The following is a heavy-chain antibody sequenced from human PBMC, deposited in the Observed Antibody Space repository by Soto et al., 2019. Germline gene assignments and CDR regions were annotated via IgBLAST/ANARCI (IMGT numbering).Heavy chain of an antibody. CDR3: ARGPPRVRERTYYYRMDV. Sequence: EVQLVESGGGLAQPRGSLSLSCAASGFTIRNYDMHWVRQTTGKGLEWVSGIDDIDDAYYADSVKGRFTISREIAKNSLYLQMDGLRAGDSAVYYSARGPPRVRERTYYYRMDVWGQGTTVTVSS. CDR1: GFTIRNYD. J-gene: IGHJ6*02. D-gene: IGHD3-10*01. CDR2: IDDIDDA. V-gene: IGHV3-13*01.